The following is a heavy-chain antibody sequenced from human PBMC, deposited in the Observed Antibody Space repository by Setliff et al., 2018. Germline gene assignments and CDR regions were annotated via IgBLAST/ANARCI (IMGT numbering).Heavy chain of an antibody. CDR3: AREEKRTTGIGFDY. D-gene: IGHD1-7*01. CDR1: GKTDDSYH. Sequence: ASVKVSCKTPGKTDDSYHIHWVRQAPGQGLEWMGWISAYNGNTNYAQKLQGRVTMTTDTSTSTAYMELRSLRSDDTAVYYCAREEKRTTGIGFDYWGQGTLVTVSS. CDR2: ISAYNGNT. J-gene: IGHJ4*02. V-gene: IGHV1-18*01.